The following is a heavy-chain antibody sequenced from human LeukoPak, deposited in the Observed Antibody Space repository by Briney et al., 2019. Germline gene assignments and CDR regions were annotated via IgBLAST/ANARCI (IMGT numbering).Heavy chain of an antibody. Sequence: SETLSLTCTVSGGSISSSSYYWGWIRQPPGKGLEWIGSIYYSGSTYHNPSLKSRVTISVDTSKNQFSLKLSSVTAADTAVYYCAGRYYYDSSGEAFDIWGQGTMVTVSS. V-gene: IGHV4-39*01. CDR1: GGSISSSSYY. J-gene: IGHJ3*02. CDR2: IYYSGST. D-gene: IGHD3-22*01. CDR3: AGRYYYDSSGEAFDI.